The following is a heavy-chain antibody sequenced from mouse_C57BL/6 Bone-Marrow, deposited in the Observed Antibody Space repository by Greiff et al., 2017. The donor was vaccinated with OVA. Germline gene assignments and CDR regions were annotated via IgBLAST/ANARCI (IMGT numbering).Heavy chain of an antibody. Sequence: QVQLQQSGAELARPGASVKLSCKASGYTFTGYWIEWVKQRPGHGLEWIGEILPGSGSTNYNEKFKGKATFTADTSSNTAYMQLSSLTTEDSAIYDCARGGGYYELWFAYWGQGTLVTVSA. J-gene: IGHJ3*01. CDR3: ARGGGYYELWFAY. V-gene: IGHV1-9*01. D-gene: IGHD2-3*01. CDR1: GYTFTGYW. CDR2: ILPGSGST.